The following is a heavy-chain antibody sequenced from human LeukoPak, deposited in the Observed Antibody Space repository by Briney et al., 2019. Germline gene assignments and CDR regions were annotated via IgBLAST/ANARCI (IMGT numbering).Heavy chain of an antibody. V-gene: IGHV3-21*01. CDR3: ARDFGGTLKTDLDY. CDR2: IANSVIHI. Sequence: GGSLRLSCAASGFAFSTYSMNWVRQAPGKGLEWVSSIANSVIHIYYADSVKGRFTVSRDNAKNSLLLKMDSPGAEDTDIYSSARDFGGTLKTDLDYWGQGTLVTVSS. D-gene: IGHD2-15*01. CDR1: GFAFSTYS. J-gene: IGHJ4*02.